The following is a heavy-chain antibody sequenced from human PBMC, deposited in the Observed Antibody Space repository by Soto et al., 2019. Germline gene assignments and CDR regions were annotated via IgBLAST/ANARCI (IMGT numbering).Heavy chain of an antibody. J-gene: IGHJ5*02. Sequence: PSETLSLTCTVSGDFISGGPYYWTWNRQHPGKGLEWIGYIYHSGSTSYNPSLMGRTTISSDSSKNQFSLEVTSVTAADTAVYFCAGARNCGSGSGPWGQGTLVTVAS. CDR2: IYHSGST. CDR1: GDFISGGPYY. CDR3: AGARNCGSGSGP. D-gene: IGHD3-10*01. V-gene: IGHV4-31*03.